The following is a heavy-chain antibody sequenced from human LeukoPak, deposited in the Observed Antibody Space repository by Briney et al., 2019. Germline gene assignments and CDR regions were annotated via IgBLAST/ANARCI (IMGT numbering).Heavy chain of an antibody. CDR1: GGSISSSSYY. CDR3: ARVPGITMIVVAKPFDY. Sequence: SETLSLTCTVSGGSISSSSYYWGWIRQPPGKGLEWIGSIYYSGSTYYNPSLKSRVTISVDTSKNQFSLKLSSVTAADTAVYYCARVPGITMIVVAKPFDYWGQGTLVTVSS. J-gene: IGHJ4*02. D-gene: IGHD3-22*01. V-gene: IGHV4-39*07. CDR2: IYYSGST.